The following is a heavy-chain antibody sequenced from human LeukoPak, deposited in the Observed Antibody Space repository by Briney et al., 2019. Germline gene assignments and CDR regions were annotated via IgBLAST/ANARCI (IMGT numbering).Heavy chain of an antibody. J-gene: IGHJ3*02. CDR2: IYYSGST. V-gene: IGHV4-59*01. Sequence: SETLSLTCTVSGGSISSYYWSWIRQPPGKGLEWIGYIYYSGSTNYNPSLKSRVTISVDTSKNQFSLKLSSVTAADTAVYYCARGEITGAFDIWGQGTMVTVSS. CDR1: GGSISSYY. D-gene: IGHD2-8*02. CDR3: ARGEITGAFDI.